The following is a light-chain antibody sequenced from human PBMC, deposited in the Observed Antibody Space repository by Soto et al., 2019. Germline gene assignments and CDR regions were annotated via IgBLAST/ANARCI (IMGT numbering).Light chain of an antibody. Sequence: QSVLTQPASVSGSPGQSITISCTGTSSDVGGYNYVSWYQQHPGKAPKLMIYDVINRPSGVSNRFSGSKSGNTASLTISGLQAEDETDYYCSSYTSSSIYVFGTGTKLTVL. CDR2: DVI. V-gene: IGLV2-14*01. CDR1: SSDVGGYNY. CDR3: SSYTSSSIYV. J-gene: IGLJ1*01.